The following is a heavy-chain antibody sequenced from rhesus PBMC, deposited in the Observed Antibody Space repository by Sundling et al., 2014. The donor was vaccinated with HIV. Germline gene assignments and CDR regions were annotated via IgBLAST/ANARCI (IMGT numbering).Heavy chain of an antibody. CDR2: IDANVADT. CDR3: ASEIVANDAFDF. D-gene: IGHD1-44*01. V-gene: IGHV4-81*01. Sequence: QVRLKESGPGLVKPSETLSLTCDVSGDSISGYSWSWIRQPPGKGLEWIGCIDANVADTNYNPSLKSRVSISRDTSKNQFSLRLSSVTAADTALYYCASEIVANDAFDFWGQGLRVTVSS. CDR1: GDSISGYS. J-gene: IGHJ3*01.